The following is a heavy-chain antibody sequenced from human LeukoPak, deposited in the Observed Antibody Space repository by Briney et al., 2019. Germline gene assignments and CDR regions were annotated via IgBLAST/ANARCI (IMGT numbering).Heavy chain of an antibody. V-gene: IGHV4-59*01. J-gene: IGHJ4*02. CDR3: ARVRAITGFDY. CDR2: IYYSGST. Sequence: SETLSLTCTVSGGSISSYYWSWIRQPPGKGLEWIGYIYYSGSTNYNPSLKSRVTISVDTSKNQFSLKLSPVTAADTAVYYCARVRAITGFDYWGQGTLVTVSS. CDR1: GGSISSYY.